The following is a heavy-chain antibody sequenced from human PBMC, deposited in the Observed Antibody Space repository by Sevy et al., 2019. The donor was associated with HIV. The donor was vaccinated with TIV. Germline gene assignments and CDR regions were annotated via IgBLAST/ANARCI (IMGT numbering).Heavy chain of an antibody. J-gene: IGHJ6*02. CDR1: GFTFSSYA. CDR3: ARDREDYGDYTRGNYYYYYGMDV. D-gene: IGHD4-17*01. V-gene: IGHV3-30-3*01. CDR2: ISYDGSNK. Sequence: GGSLRLSCAASGFTFSSYAMHWVRQAPGKGLEWVAVISYDGSNKYYADSVKGRFTISRENSKNTLYLQMNSLRAEDTAVYYCARDREDYGDYTRGNYYYYYGMDVWGQGTTVTVSS.